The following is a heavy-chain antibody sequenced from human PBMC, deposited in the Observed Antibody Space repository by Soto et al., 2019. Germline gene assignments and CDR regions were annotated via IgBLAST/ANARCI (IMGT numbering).Heavy chain of an antibody. V-gene: IGHV4-34*01. CDR1: GGTCSDYD. J-gene: IGHJ5*02. Sequence: SVPLSLTSGVYGGTCSDYDWSWIRQPPGKGLEWIGEVNHRGSTTYNASLKSRVTISLDTSKNQFYLKLTSVTAADTAVYYCARGIWSPWPWGQRTLVTVSS. D-gene: IGHD3-10*01. CDR2: VNHRGST. CDR3: ARGIWSPWP.